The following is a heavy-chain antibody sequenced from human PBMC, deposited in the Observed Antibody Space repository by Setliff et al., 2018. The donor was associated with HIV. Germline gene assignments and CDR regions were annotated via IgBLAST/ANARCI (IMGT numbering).Heavy chain of an antibody. CDR3: ARRPGGITRARLDN. V-gene: IGHV4-34*01. CDR2: INHSAFT. CDR1: GESFSRYY. Sequence: PSETLSLTCAVYGESFSRYYFTWIRQAPGRGLEWIGEINHSAFTKYNPSLASRVTMSIDTSKNQFSLLLSSVTAADPAMYFFARRPGGITRARLDNWGQGTLVTVSS. D-gene: IGHD3-16*01. J-gene: IGHJ4*02.